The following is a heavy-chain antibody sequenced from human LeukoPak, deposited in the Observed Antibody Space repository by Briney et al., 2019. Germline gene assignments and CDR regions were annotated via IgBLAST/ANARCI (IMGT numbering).Heavy chain of an antibody. V-gene: IGHV3-30*02. Sequence: PGGSLRLSCFASGFAFSDYGMHWVRQAPGKGLEWVAFIRFDVSQKYYADSVKGRFTISKDNPGTSLYLDMHSLRAEDTAIYYCAIWTSGNYWGQGTLVTVSS. D-gene: IGHD3/OR15-3a*01. J-gene: IGHJ4*02. CDR2: IRFDVSQK. CDR3: AIWTSGNY. CDR1: GFAFSDYG.